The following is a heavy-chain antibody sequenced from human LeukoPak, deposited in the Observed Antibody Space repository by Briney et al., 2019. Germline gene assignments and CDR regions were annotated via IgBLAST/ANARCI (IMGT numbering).Heavy chain of an antibody. CDR3: ARDRLGDYDHSGYYDK. Sequence: GGSLRLSCAASGFTFSDYYMSWIRQAPGKGLEWAPYICDSGRTIYYADSVKGRFTISRDNAKNSVYLQMNNLGAEDTAVYYCARDRLGDYDHSGYYDKWGQGTLVTVSS. V-gene: IGHV3-11*01. D-gene: IGHD3-22*01. J-gene: IGHJ4*02. CDR2: ICDSGRTI. CDR1: GFTFSDYY.